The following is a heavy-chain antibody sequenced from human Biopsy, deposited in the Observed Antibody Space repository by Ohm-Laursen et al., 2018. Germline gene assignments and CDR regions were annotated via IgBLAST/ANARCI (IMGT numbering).Heavy chain of an antibody. V-gene: IGHV1-2*02. D-gene: IGHD2-8*01. Sequence: ASVKVSCNASSHTFTDYNIHWMRQAPGQGLEWLGYINCKTGATNYAQKFQGTVTMTRDTSISTAYLALGSLRSADTAIYYCARDPLNGHKHFDYWGQGSLVTVSS. CDR3: ARDPLNGHKHFDY. J-gene: IGHJ4*02. CDR1: SHTFTDYN. CDR2: INCKTGAT.